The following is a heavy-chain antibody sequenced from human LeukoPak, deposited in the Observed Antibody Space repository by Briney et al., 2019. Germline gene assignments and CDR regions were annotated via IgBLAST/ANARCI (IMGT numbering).Heavy chain of an antibody. CDR1: GFTFSNYA. V-gene: IGHV3-30-3*01. CDR3: ARDLSGSYSIGN. J-gene: IGHJ4*02. D-gene: IGHD1-26*01. CDR2: ISYDGSKK. Sequence: PGRSLRLSCAASGFTFSNYAMHWVRQAPGKGLEWVAVISYDGSKKWYADSVRGRFSISRDNSQNTLSLQMNSLRGEDTAVYYCARDLSGSYSIGNWGQGTLVTVSS.